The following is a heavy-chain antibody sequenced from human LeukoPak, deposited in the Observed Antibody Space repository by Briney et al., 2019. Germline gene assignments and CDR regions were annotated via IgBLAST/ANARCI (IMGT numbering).Heavy chain of an antibody. CDR3: ARMGSTVTTYYYYMDV. Sequence: ASVKVSCKASGYTFTSYGIVWLPQAPGQGLEGMGWISAYNCNTNYAQKLQGRVTMTTDTSPSTAYMELRSLRSDNTAVYSCARMGSTVTTYYYYMDVWGKGTTVTVYS. CDR1: GYTFTSYG. J-gene: IGHJ6*03. D-gene: IGHD4-17*01. CDR2: ISAYNCNT. V-gene: IGHV1-18*01.